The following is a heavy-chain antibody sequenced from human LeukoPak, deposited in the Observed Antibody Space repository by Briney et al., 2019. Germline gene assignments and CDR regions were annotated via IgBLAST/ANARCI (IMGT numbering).Heavy chain of an antibody. D-gene: IGHD6-19*01. V-gene: IGHV3-21*01. Sequence: PGGSLRLSCAASGFTFSSYSMNWVRQAPGKGLEWVSSISSSSSYIYYADSVKGRFTISRDNAKNSLYLQMNSLRAEDTAVCYCTRDQVSVAGTGIDYWGQGTLVTVSS. CDR2: ISSSSSYI. CDR3: TRDQVSVAGTGIDY. CDR1: GFTFSSYS. J-gene: IGHJ4*02.